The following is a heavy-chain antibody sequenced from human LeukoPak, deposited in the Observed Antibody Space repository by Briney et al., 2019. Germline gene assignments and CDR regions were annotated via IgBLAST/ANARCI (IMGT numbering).Heavy chain of an antibody. Sequence: ASVKVSCKASGYTFTGYYMHWVRQAPGQGLEWMGWINPNSGGTNYAQKFQGRVTMTRDTSISTAYMELSRLRSDGTAVYYCARDPGWVQLWLLDYWGQGTLVTVSS. CDR2: INPNSGGT. V-gene: IGHV1-2*02. CDR1: GYTFTGYY. J-gene: IGHJ4*02. CDR3: ARDPGWVQLWLLDY. D-gene: IGHD5-18*01.